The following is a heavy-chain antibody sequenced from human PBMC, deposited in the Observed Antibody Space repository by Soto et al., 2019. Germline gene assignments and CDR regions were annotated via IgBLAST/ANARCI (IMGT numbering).Heavy chain of an antibody. CDR3: VRTTYFSDSSGYTRCFDY. CDR2: ISSSSYI. D-gene: IGHD3-22*01. Sequence: PGGSLRLSCAASGFTFSSYSMNWVRQAPGKGLEWVSSISSSSYIYYADSVKGRFTISRDNAKNSLYLQMNSLKTEDTAVYYCVRTTYFSDSSGYTRCFDYWGQGTLVTVSS. V-gene: IGHV3-21*04. J-gene: IGHJ4*02. CDR1: GFTFSSYS.